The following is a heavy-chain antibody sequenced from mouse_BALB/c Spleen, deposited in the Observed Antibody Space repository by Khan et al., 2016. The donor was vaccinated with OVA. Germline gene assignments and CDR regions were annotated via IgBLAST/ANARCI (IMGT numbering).Heavy chain of an antibody. V-gene: IGHV5-17*02. CDR3: ARSDFYGYYFDQ. Sequence: EVELVESGGGLVQPGGSRKLSCVASGFTFSSFGMHWVRQAPEKGLEWVAYISGDSSTIYYTDTVKGRFTISRDNPKNTLSLQMTSLRSEDMAMYYCARSDFYGYYFDQWGKGTTLTVSS. CDR1: GFTFSSFG. CDR2: ISGDSSTI. J-gene: IGHJ2*01. D-gene: IGHD1-1*01.